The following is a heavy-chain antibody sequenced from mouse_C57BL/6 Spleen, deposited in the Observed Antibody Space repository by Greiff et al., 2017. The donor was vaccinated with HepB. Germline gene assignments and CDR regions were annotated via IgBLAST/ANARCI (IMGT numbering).Heavy chain of an antibody. CDR2: IYPGDGDT. Sequence: QVQLQQSGAELVKPGASVKISCKASGYAFSSYWMNWVKQRPGKGLEWIGQIYPGDGDTNYNGKFKGKATLTADKSSSTAYMQRSSLTSEDSAVYFCARVNYYGGYAMDYWGQGTSVTVSS. D-gene: IGHD1-1*01. J-gene: IGHJ4*01. V-gene: IGHV1-80*01. CDR3: ARVNYYGGYAMDY. CDR1: GYAFSSYW.